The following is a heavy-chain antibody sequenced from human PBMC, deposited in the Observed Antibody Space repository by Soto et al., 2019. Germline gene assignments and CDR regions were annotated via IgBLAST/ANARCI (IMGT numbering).Heavy chain of an antibody. V-gene: IGHV4-4*02. D-gene: IGHD3-3*01. Sequence: SETLSLTCAVASGSISSNNWWSWVRQPPGKGLEWIGEIYHSGSTNYNPSLKSRVTISVDESKNQFSLKLSSVTAADTAVYYCARVEFWSGYPYYYYMDVWGKGTTVTVSS. CDR3: ARVEFWSGYPYYYYMDV. CDR1: SGSISSNNW. CDR2: IYHSGST. J-gene: IGHJ6*03.